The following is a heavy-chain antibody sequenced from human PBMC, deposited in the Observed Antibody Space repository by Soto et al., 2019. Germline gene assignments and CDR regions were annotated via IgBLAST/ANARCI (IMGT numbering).Heavy chain of an antibody. CDR3: ARDDHIVVVPTSLGAMVV. D-gene: IGHD2-2*01. CDR2: IYHSGST. J-gene: IGHJ6*02. CDR1: GGSISSNKW. V-gene: IGHV4-4*02. Sequence: PSETLSLTCAVYGGSISSNKWWSWVRQPPGKGLEWIGEIYHSGSTNYNPSLKSRVTISLDKSKNQFSLKLTSVTAADSAVYYCARDDHIVVVPTSLGAMVVWGQGTTVTVSS.